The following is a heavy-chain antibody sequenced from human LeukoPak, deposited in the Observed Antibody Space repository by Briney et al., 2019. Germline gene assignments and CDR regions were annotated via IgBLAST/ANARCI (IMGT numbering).Heavy chain of an antibody. CDR3: AKDRRGYDSEGYYYYYMDV. CDR1: GFTFSSYG. D-gene: IGHD5-12*01. Sequence: GGSLRLSCAASGFTFSSYGMHWVRQAPGKGLEWVAVIWYDGSNKYYADSVKGRFTISRDNSKNTLYLQMNSLRAEDPAVYYCAKDRRGYDSEGYYYYYMDVWGKGTTVTVSS. J-gene: IGHJ6*03. V-gene: IGHV3-33*06. CDR2: IWYDGSNK.